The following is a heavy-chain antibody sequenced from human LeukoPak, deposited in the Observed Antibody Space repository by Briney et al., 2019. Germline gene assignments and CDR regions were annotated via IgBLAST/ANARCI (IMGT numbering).Heavy chain of an antibody. CDR1: GYTFTGYY. D-gene: IGHD2-15*01. CDR2: INPNSGGT. Sequence: ASVKVSCKASGYTFTGYYMHWVRQAPGQGLEWMGWINPNSGGTNYAQKFQGWVTMTRDTSISTAYMELSRLRSDDTAVYYCARGGGIYCSGGSCYNDFDYWGQGTPVTVSS. J-gene: IGHJ4*02. CDR3: ARGGGIYCSGGSCYNDFDY. V-gene: IGHV1-2*04.